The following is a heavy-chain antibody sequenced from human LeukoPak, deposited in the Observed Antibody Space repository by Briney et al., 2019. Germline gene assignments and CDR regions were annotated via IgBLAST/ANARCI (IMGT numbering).Heavy chain of an antibody. CDR3: ARGPGYSYTLVRATNGYFDY. Sequence: GASVKVSCKVSGYTLTELSMHWVRQAPGKGLEWMGRFDPEDGETIYAQKFQGRVTMTADTSTDTVYMELSSLRSEDTAVYYCARGPGYSYTLVRATNGYFDYWGQGTLVTVSS. V-gene: IGHV1-24*01. J-gene: IGHJ4*02. D-gene: IGHD1-26*01. CDR1: GYTLTELS. CDR2: FDPEDGET.